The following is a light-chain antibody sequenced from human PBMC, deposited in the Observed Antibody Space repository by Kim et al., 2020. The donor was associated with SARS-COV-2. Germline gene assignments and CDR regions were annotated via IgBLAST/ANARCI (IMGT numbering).Light chain of an antibody. CDR3: QQYGGSAR. J-gene: IGKJ4*01. CDR2: GAS. CDR1: QSISNNY. Sequence: LFPGERATLSCRASQSISNNYLAWYQQKPGQTPRLLIYGASNRATGIPERFSGSGSGTDLTLTISRLEPEDFAVYYCQQYGGSARFGGGTKVDIK. V-gene: IGKV3-20*01.